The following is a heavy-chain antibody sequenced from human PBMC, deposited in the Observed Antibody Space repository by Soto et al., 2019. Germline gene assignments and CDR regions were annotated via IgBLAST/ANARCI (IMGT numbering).Heavy chain of an antibody. CDR2: ISYDGSNK. CDR3: ASPRRGSGSYSLTS. V-gene: IGHV3-30-3*01. D-gene: IGHD3-10*01. J-gene: IGHJ4*02. CDR1: GFTFSSYA. Sequence: QVQLVESGGGEVQPGRSLRLSCAASGFTFSSYAMHWVRQAPGKGLEWVAVISYDGSNKYYADSVKGRFTISRDNSKNTLYLQMNSLRAEDTAVYYCASPRRGSGSYSLTSWGQGTLVTVSS.